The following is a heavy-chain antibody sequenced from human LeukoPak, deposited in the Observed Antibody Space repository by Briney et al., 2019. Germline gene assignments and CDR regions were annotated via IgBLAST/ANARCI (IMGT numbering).Heavy chain of an antibody. D-gene: IGHD3-22*01. CDR3: ARDRPYYYDSSGQKGFDY. CDR2: TPSDGRFE. Sequence: GGSLRLSCAASGLTFSAYGMHWVRQTPGKGLEWVAFTPSDGRFEDYADSVKGRFTISRDNAKNSLYLQMNSLRAEDTAVYYCARDRPYYYDSSGQKGFDYWGQGTLVTVSS. CDR1: GLTFSAYG. V-gene: IGHV3-30*12. J-gene: IGHJ4*02.